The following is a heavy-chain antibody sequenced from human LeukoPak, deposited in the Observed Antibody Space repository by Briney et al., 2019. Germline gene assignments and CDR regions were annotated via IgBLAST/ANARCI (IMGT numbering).Heavy chain of an antibody. V-gene: IGHV3-7*01. CDR2: LKQDGSEK. Sequence: PGGSLRLSCAASGFTFSTYWMNWVRQAPGKGLEWVANLKQDGSEKYYVDSVEGRFTISRDNAKNSLYLQMNSLRAEDTAVYYCARGYWYYFDYWGQGALVTVSS. CDR1: GFTFSTYW. J-gene: IGHJ4*02. D-gene: IGHD2-8*02. CDR3: ARGYWYYFDY.